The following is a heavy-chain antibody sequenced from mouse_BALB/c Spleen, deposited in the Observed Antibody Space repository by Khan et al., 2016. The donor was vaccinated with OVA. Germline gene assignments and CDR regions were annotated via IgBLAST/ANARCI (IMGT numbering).Heavy chain of an antibody. V-gene: IGHV3-2*02. CDR2: ISYSGST. J-gene: IGHJ3*01. CDR3: TGGRTY. Sequence: VQLKESGPGLVKPSQSLSLTCTVTGYSITSDYAWNWIRQFPGNKLEWMGYISYSGSTSYNPTLKSRISITRDTSKNQFFLQLNSVTTEDTATYYCTGGRTYWGQGTLVTVST. D-gene: IGHD3-3*01. CDR1: GYSITSDYA.